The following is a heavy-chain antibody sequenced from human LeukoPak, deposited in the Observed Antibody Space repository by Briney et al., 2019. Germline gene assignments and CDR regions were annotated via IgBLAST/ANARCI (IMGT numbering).Heavy chain of an antibody. J-gene: IGHJ4*02. CDR2: IYYSGST. D-gene: IGHD6-19*01. V-gene: IGHV4-59*01. CDR1: GGSISSYY. Sequence: SETLSLTCCVSGGSISSYYWSWIRQPPGKGLEWIGYIYYSGSTNYNPSLKSRVTISVDASKNQFSLKLSSVTAADTAVYYCARTSSGWPYYFDYWGQGTLVTVSS. CDR3: ARTSSGWPYYFDY.